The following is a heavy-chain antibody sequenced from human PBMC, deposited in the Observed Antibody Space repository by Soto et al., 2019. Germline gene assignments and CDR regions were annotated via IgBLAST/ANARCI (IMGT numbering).Heavy chain of an antibody. CDR3: ARDGYNSPNWFDP. Sequence: SETLSLTCAVSGFSISSGYYWGWIRQPPGKGLEWIASMYYSGTTYYNPSPKSRVAISVDTSKNQFSLKLSSVTAADTAVYYCARDGYNSPNWFDPWGQGTLVTVSS. CDR2: MYYSGTT. CDR1: GFSISSGYY. V-gene: IGHV4-38-2*02. J-gene: IGHJ5*02. D-gene: IGHD5-12*01.